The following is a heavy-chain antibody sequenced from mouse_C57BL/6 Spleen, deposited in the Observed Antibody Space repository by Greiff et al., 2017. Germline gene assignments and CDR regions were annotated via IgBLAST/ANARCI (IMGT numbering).Heavy chain of an antibody. J-gene: IGHJ2*01. D-gene: IGHD4-1*01. CDR2: IYPGDGDT. V-gene: IGHV1-80*01. Sequence: VQLQQSGAELVKPGASVKISCKASGYAFSSYWMNWVKQRPGKGLEWIGQIYPGDGDTNYNEKFKGKATLTADKASSTAYMQLSSLTSEDSAVYVCARPLGKMASLDYWGQGTTLTVSS. CDR1: GYAFSSYW. CDR3: ARPLGKMASLDY.